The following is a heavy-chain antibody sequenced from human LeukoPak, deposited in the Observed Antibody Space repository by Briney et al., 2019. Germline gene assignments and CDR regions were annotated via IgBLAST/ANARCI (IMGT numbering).Heavy chain of an antibody. CDR2: IYYSGST. Sequence: SETLSFTCTVSGGSISSYYWSWLRQPPGKGLEWFGYIYYSGSTNYNPSLKSRVTISVDTSKNQFSLKLSSVTAADTAVYYCAGGRWATSHYYYYYMDVWGKGTTVTISS. CDR3: AGGRWATSHYYYYYMDV. V-gene: IGHV4-59*01. CDR1: GGSISSYY. J-gene: IGHJ6*03. D-gene: IGHD5-12*01.